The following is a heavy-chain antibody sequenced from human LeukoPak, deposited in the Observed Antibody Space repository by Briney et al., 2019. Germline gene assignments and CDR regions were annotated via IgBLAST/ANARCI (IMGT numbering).Heavy chain of an antibody. Sequence: PSETLSPTCTVSGASISNYYWIWIRQPAGKGLEWIGLIYTSGNTNYNPSLKSRVTMSVDTSKNQFSLKLSSVTAADTAVYYCARVRGITSMAYFDYWGQGTLVTVSS. CDR1: GASISNYY. CDR2: IYTSGNT. D-gene: IGHD5-18*01. CDR3: ARVRGITSMAYFDY. V-gene: IGHV4-4*07. J-gene: IGHJ4*02.